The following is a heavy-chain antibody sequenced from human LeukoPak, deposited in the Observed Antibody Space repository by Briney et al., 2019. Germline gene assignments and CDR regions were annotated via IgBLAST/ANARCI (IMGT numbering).Heavy chain of an antibody. D-gene: IGHD3-10*01. Sequence: SETLSLTCAVYGGSFSGYYWSWIRQPPGKGLEWIGESNHSGSTNYNPSLKSRVTISVDTSKNQFSLKLSSVTAADTAVYYCARHLVSLVEDYGSGSYRSGFDYWGQGTLVTVSS. CDR2: SNHSGST. V-gene: IGHV4-34*01. CDR3: ARHLVSLVEDYGSGSYRSGFDY. CDR1: GGSFSGYY. J-gene: IGHJ4*02.